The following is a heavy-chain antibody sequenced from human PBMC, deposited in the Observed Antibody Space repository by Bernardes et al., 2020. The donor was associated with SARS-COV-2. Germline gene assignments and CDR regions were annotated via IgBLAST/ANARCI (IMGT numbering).Heavy chain of an antibody. CDR2: IYHRGST. V-gene: IGHV4-30-2*01. CDR3: ARVKNTIFGVVHYFDY. CDR1: GGSIRSDGYS. Sequence: SQSLSPTCAVSGGSIRSDGYSWSWIRQPQGKGLEWIGYIYHRGSTYYNPSLKSRVTISVDRSKNQFSLKLSSVTAADTAVYYCARVKNTIFGVVHYFDYWGQGTLVNGSS. J-gene: IGHJ4*02. D-gene: IGHD3-3*01.